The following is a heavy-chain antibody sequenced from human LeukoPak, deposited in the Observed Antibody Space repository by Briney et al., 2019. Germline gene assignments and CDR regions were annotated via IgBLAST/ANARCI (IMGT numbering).Heavy chain of an antibody. V-gene: IGHV3-74*01. D-gene: IGHD3-22*01. CDR1: GFTFSSYW. CDR3: AKDGYYDSSAYYYVRYFDL. J-gene: IGHJ2*01. Sequence: GGSLRLSCAASGFTFSSYWMHWVRQAPGKGLAWVSRINTDGSSTSNADSVKGRFTISRDNSKNTLYLQMNSLRAEDTAVYYCAKDGYYDSSAYYYVRYFDLWGRGTLVTVSS. CDR2: INTDGSST.